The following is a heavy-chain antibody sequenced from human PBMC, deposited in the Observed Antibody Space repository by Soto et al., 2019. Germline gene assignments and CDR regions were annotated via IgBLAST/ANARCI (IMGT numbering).Heavy chain of an antibody. CDR1: GFTFSSYA. CDR2: ISGSGGST. Sequence: PGGALRLSCAASGFTFSSYAMSWVRQAPGKGLEWVSAISGSGGSTYFADSVKGRFTISRDNSKNTLYLQMNSLRAEDTAVYYCAKAGNYGSGSYWTGGWKTFQNANWFDPWGQGTLVTVSS. J-gene: IGHJ5*02. D-gene: IGHD3-10*01. V-gene: IGHV3-23*01. CDR3: AKAGNYGSGSYWTGGWKTFQNANWFDP.